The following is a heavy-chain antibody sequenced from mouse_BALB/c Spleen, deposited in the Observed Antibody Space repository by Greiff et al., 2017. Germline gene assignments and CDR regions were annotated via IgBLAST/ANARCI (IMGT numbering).Heavy chain of an antibody. CDR2: FYPGSGSI. V-gene: IGHV1-62-2*01. Sequence: QVQLKESGAELVKPGASVKLSCKASGYTFTEYIIHWVKQRSGQGLEWIGWFYPGSGSIKYNEKFKDKATLTADKSSSTVYMELSRLTSEDSAVYFCARHGSTMITTGYAMDYWGQGTSVTVSS. CDR1: GYTFTEYI. D-gene: IGHD2-4*01. J-gene: IGHJ4*01. CDR3: ARHGSTMITTGYAMDY.